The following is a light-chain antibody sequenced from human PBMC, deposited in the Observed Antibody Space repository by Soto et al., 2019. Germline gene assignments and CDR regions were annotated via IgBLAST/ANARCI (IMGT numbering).Light chain of an antibody. CDR3: QQYSKWPLT. Sequence: EIAMTQSPDTLPVSPGDRATLSCRASQGVRSDLAWYQQKAGQSPRLLIYGASTRAAETPARFSGSGSETEFTLTISSLQSEDFAVYYCQQYSKWPLTFGGGTKVDI. J-gene: IGKJ4*01. V-gene: IGKV3-15*01. CDR1: QGVRSD. CDR2: GAS.